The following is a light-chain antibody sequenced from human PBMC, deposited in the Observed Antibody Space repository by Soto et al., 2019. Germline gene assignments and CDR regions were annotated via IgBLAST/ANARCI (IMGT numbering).Light chain of an antibody. CDR2: AAS. CDR3: QQSDSTPLT. Sequence: DIQMTQSPSSLSASVGDRVTITCRASQSISSYLNWYQQKPGKAPKLLIYAASSLQRGVPSRFSGSGSGTDFTPTISSLQPEDFATYYCQQSDSTPLTFGPGTKVDIK. J-gene: IGKJ3*01. V-gene: IGKV1-39*01. CDR1: QSISSY.